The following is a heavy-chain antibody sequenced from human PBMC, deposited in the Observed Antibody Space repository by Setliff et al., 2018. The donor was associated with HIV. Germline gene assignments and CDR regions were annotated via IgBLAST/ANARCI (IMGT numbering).Heavy chain of an antibody. CDR3: ARVSNAFDS. Sequence: PGGSLRLSCAASGFSFSDAWMKWVRQAPGKGLEWVGRIKSRINGGTTDHAAPLIGRFTISRDDSKNTLYLQMNSLSAEDKAVYYCARVSNAFDSWGQGTLVTVSS. CDR2: IKSRINGGTT. V-gene: IGHV3-15*07. CDR1: GFSFSDAW. J-gene: IGHJ5*01.